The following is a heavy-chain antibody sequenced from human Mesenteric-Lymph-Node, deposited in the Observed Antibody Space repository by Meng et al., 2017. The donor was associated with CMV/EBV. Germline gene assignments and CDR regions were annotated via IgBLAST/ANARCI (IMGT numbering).Heavy chain of an antibody. D-gene: IGHD2-2*01. CDR2: IYYSCHT. Sequence: ISSSSYYWAWRRHRPGKGRGCLLIIYYSCHTYYLPSLPPLLPLSLDTSKNQFSLKLSAVTAADTAVYYCARGLRYCSSTSCENWFDPWGQGTLVTVSS. J-gene: IGHJ5*02. CDR3: ARGLRYCSSTSCENWFDP. CDR1: ISSSSYY. V-gene: IGHV4-39*01.